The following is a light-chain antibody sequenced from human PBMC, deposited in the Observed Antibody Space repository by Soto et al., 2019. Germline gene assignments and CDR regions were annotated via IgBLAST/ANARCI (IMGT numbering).Light chain of an antibody. CDR3: QQYQNLWT. J-gene: IGKJ1*01. CDR2: RAS. Sequence: IMMTQSPATLSVSLGERATLSCRAGQTIYSNVAWYQQRPGQAPRLLIYRASTRATRVPARFSGSGSGTEFTLTISSLQSEDFAIYYCQQYQNLWTFGQGTKVDIK. CDR1: QTIYSN. V-gene: IGKV3-15*01.